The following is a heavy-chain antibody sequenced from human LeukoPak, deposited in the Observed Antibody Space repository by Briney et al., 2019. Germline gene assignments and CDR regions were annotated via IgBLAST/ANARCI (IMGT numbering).Heavy chain of an antibody. Sequence: PSETLSLTCAVSGYSISSGYYWGWIRQPPGKGLEWIGSIYHSGSTYYNPSLKSRVTISVDTSKNQFSLKLSSVTAAATAVYYCARQGYDFWSGYYFDYWGQGTLVTVSA. D-gene: IGHD3-3*01. CDR2: IYHSGST. V-gene: IGHV4-38-2*01. CDR1: GYSISSGYY. CDR3: ARQGYDFWSGYYFDY. J-gene: IGHJ4*02.